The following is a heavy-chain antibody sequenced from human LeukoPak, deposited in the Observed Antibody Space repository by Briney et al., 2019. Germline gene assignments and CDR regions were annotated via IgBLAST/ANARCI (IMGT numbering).Heavy chain of an antibody. CDR2: ISGSDDST. CDR3: TKAKYYHFDY. Sequence: GGSLRLSCVASGFTFSSYGMSWVRQAPGKGLEWVSAISGSDDSTYYADSVRGRFTISRDVSKDTLFLQMNSLRAEDTALYYCTKAKYYHFDYWGQGTLVTVSS. J-gene: IGHJ4*02. V-gene: IGHV3-23*01. D-gene: IGHD3-16*01. CDR1: GFTFSSYG.